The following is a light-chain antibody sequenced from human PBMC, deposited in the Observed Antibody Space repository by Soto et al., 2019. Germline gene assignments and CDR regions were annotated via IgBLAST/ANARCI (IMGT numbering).Light chain of an antibody. CDR1: QTISSW. J-gene: IGKJ1*01. CDR3: QHYNSYSEA. CDR2: KAS. V-gene: IGKV1-5*03. Sequence: DIQMTQSPSTLSGSVGDRVTITCRASQTISSWLAWYQQKPGKAPKLLIYKASTLKSGVPSRFSGSGSGTEFTLTISSLQADDVATDYCQHYNSYSEAFGQGTKVELK.